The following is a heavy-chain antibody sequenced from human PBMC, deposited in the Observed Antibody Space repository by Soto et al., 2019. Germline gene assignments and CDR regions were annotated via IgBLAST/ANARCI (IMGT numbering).Heavy chain of an antibody. J-gene: IGHJ6*02. Sequence: SSVKVCCKAPGDTFTTYGMGWVRQANGQGPEWMGGIIPIFGTANYAQKFQGRVTITADESTSTAYMELSSLRSEDTAVYYCARDTISMVRGDYYYYYGMDVWGQGSTVTVSS. CDR3: ARDTISMVRGDYYYYYGMDV. CDR2: IIPIFGTA. D-gene: IGHD3-10*01. CDR1: GDTFTTYG. V-gene: IGHV1-69*13.